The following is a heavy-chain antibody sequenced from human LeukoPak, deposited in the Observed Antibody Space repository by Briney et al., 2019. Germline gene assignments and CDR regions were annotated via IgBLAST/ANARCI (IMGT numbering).Heavy chain of an antibody. Sequence: PGESLRLSCAGSGFTFTNYWMHWVRPAPGKGLVWVSGINTDESSTNYADSVKGRFTISRQNAKNTLYLQMESLGDEDTAVYYCGLSMVRALSPDYWGQGTLVTVSS. J-gene: IGHJ4*02. V-gene: IGHV3-74*01. CDR2: INTDESST. D-gene: IGHD3-10*01. CDR1: GFTFTNYW. CDR3: GLSMVRALSPDY.